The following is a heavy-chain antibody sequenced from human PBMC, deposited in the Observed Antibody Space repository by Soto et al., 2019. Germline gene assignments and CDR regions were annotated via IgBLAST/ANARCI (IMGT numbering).Heavy chain of an antibody. D-gene: IGHD3-22*01. Sequence: QVQLVQSGAEVKKPGASVKVSCKASGYTFTSYGISWVRQAPGQGLEWMGWISAYNGNTNYAQKLQGRVTMTTDTSTSTAYLELRSLRADDTAVYYCARHDSSGYYYGGGYRYWGQGTLVTVSS. CDR3: ARHDSSGYYYGGGYRY. J-gene: IGHJ4*02. CDR1: GYTFTSYG. CDR2: ISAYNGNT. V-gene: IGHV1-18*01.